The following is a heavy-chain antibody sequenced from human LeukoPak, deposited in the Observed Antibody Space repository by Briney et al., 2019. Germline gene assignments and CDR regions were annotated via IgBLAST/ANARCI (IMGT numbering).Heavy chain of an antibody. CDR3: ARNYYDSSGYSDY. CDR2: IKSDGRST. V-gene: IGHV3-74*01. CDR1: GFTFSSYW. Sequence: GGSLRLSCVASGFTFSSYWMHWVRQAPGKGLVWVSRIKSDGRSTSYAGFVKGRFTISRDNAKNTLYLQMNSLRAEDTAVYYCARNYYDSSGYSDYWGQGTLVTVSS. J-gene: IGHJ4*02. D-gene: IGHD3-22*01.